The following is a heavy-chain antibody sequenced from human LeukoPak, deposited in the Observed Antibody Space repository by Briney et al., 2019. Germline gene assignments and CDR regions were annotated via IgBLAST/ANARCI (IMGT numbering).Heavy chain of an antibody. Sequence: SETLSLTCTVSGGSISSYYWSWIRQPPGKGLEWIGYIYYSGSTNYNPSLKSRVTISVDTSKNQFSLKLSSVTAADTAVYYCARHSGSYYDFDYWGQGTLVTVSS. V-gene: IGHV4-59*08. J-gene: IGHJ4*02. D-gene: IGHD1-26*01. CDR2: IYYSGST. CDR3: ARHSGSYYDFDY. CDR1: GGSISSYY.